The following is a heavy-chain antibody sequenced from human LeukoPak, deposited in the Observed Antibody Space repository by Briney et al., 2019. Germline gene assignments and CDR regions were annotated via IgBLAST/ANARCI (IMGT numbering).Heavy chain of an antibody. Sequence: GGTLRLYCAASGFTFSDYYMSWNRQAQGQGLEWVSYISSSSNTIYYADSVKGRFTISRDNAKNSLYLQMNSLRAEDTAVYYCASTDSSSSVTFDIWGQGTMVTVPS. CDR3: ASTDSSSSVTFDI. J-gene: IGHJ3*02. CDR1: GFTFSDYY. CDR2: ISSSSNTI. V-gene: IGHV3-11*04. D-gene: IGHD6-6*01.